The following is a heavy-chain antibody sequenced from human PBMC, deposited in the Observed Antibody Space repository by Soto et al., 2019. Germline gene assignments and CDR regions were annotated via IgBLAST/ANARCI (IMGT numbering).Heavy chain of an antibody. Sequence: EVQLVESGGGLVQPGGSLRLSCAASGFTFSSYEMNWVRQAPGKGLEWVSYISSSGSTIYYADSVKGRFTISRDNRKNSLYLQMNSLRVEGTAVYYCARRSRYSHGTGYFDYWGQGTLVTVSS. D-gene: IGHD5-18*01. CDR1: GFTFSSYE. V-gene: IGHV3-48*03. J-gene: IGHJ4*02. CDR2: ISSSGSTI. CDR3: ARRSRYSHGTGYFDY.